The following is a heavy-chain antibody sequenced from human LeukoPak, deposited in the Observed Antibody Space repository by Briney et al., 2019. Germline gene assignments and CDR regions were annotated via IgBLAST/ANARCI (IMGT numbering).Heavy chain of an antibody. CDR1: GYTFTGYY. V-gene: IGHV1-2*02. Sequence: ASVKVSCKASGYTFTGYYMHWVRQAPGQGLEWMGWINPNSGGTNYAQKFQGRVTMTRNTSISTAYMELSSLRSEDTAVYYCARGRRVPNWFDPWGQGTLVTVSS. J-gene: IGHJ5*02. D-gene: IGHD1-14*01. CDR3: ARGRRVPNWFDP. CDR2: INPNSGGT.